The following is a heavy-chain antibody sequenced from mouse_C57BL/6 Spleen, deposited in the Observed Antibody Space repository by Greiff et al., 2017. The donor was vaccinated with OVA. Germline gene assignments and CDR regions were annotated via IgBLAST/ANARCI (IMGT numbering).Heavy chain of an antibody. Sequence: VQLQQSGAELARPGASVKLSCKASGYTFTSYGISWVKQRTGQGLEWIGEIYPRSGNTYYNEKFKGKATLTADKSSSTAYMELRSLTSEDSAVYFCAGIYYDYFCAYWGQGTLVTVSA. J-gene: IGHJ3*01. CDR1: GYTFTSYG. CDR2: IYPRSGNT. CDR3: AGIYYDYFCAY. D-gene: IGHD2-4*01. V-gene: IGHV1-81*01.